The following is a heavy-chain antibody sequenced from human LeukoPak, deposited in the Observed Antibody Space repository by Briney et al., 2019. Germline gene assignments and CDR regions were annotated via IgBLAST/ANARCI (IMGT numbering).Heavy chain of an antibody. CDR1: GYTFTSYG. CDR2: ISAYNGNT. J-gene: IGHJ4*02. CDR3: ARAPSRIAAAGTFGY. Sequence: ASVKVSCKASGYTFTSYGISWVRQAPGQGLEWMGWISAYNGNTNYAQKLQGRVTMTTDTSTSTAYMELRSLRSDDTAVYYCARAPSRIAAAGTFGYWGQGTLVTVSS. V-gene: IGHV1-18*01. D-gene: IGHD6-13*01.